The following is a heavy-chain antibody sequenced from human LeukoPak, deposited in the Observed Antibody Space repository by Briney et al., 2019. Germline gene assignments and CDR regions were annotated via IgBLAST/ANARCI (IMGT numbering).Heavy chain of an antibody. CDR3: ARDLEAGTGYYYYGMDV. CDR2: INPNSGGT. D-gene: IGHD6-19*01. V-gene: IGHV1-2*04. Sequence: AASVKVSCKASGYTFTGYYMHWVRQAPGQGLEWMGWINPNSGGTNYAQKFQGWVTMTRDTSISTAYMELSRLRSDDTAVYYCARDLEAGTGYYYYGMDVWGQGTTVTVSS. J-gene: IGHJ6*02. CDR1: GYTFTGYY.